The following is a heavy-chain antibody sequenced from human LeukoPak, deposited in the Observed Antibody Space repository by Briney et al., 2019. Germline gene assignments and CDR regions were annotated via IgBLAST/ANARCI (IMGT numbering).Heavy chain of an antibody. J-gene: IGHJ4*02. Sequence: GGSLRLSCAASGFTVSSNYMSWVRQAPGRGLEWVSVIYGGGGTYYAGSVKGRFTISRDNSKNTLYLQMNSLRAEDTAVYYRASSGIRDFEPYYWGQGTLVTVSS. V-gene: IGHV3-53*01. CDR2: IYGGGGT. D-gene: IGHD1-26*01. CDR1: GFTVSSNY. CDR3: ASSGIRDFEPYY.